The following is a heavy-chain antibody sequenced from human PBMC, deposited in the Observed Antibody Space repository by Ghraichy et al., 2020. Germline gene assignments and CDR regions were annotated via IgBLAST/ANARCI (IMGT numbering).Heavy chain of an antibody. CDR1: GFTFSSYA. CDR3: TTYYDSSGYHYNTAFDI. D-gene: IGHD3-22*01. J-gene: IGHJ3*02. CDR2: ISGSGGST. V-gene: IGHV3-23*01. Sequence: GSLNISCAASGFTFSSYAMSWVRQAPGKGLEWVSAISGSGGSTYYADSVKGRFTISRDNSKNTLYLQMNSLRAEDTAVYYCTTYYDSSGYHYNTAFDIWGQGTMVTVSS.